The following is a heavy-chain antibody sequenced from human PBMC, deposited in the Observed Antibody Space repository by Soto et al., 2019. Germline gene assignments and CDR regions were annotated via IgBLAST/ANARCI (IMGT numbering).Heavy chain of an antibody. D-gene: IGHD4-17*01. J-gene: IGHJ6*02. Sequence: QVQLVQSGAEVKKPGSSVKVSCKASGGTFSSYAISWLRQAPGQGLEWMGGIIPIFDTADYAQKFQGRVTLTADESTSTYYMQLRSLRSQATAMYYCARNGDPTHYYYYDRDDWGQVTTVTISS. CDR1: GGTFSSYA. CDR2: IIPIFDTA. V-gene: IGHV1-69*12. CDR3: ARNGDPTHYYYYDRDD.